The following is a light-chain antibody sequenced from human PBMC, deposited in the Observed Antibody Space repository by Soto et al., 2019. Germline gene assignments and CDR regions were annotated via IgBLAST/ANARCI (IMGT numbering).Light chain of an antibody. V-gene: IGKV1-27*01. CDR3: QNYNTALWT. Sequence: DIQMTQSPSSLSASVGGRVTITCRASQDIRNHLVWYQQKPGKVPKLLIYRASTLPSGVPSRFSGNGSGTDFTLPISRRQPVYVATYYCQNYNTALWTFGQWTKVEIK. CDR2: RAS. J-gene: IGKJ1*01. CDR1: QDIRNH.